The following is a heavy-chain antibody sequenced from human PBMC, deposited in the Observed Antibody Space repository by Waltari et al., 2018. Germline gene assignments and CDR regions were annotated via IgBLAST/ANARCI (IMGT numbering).Heavy chain of an antibody. J-gene: IGHJ4*02. V-gene: IGHV4-61*09. CDR1: GGSISSGSYY. Sequence: QVQLQESGPGLVKPSQTLSLTCTVSGGSISSGSYYWSWIRQPAGKGLEWIGYIYTSGSTNYNPSLKSRVTISVDTSKNQFSLKLSSVTAADTAVYYCARESGMATILDYWGQGTLVTVSS. CDR2: IYTSGST. D-gene: IGHD5-12*01. CDR3: ARESGMATILDY.